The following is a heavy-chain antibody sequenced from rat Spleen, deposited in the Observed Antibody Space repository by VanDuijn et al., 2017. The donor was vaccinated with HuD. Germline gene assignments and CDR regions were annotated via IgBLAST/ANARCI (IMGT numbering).Heavy chain of an antibody. J-gene: IGHJ4*01. CDR1: GFTFNKYW. Sequence: EVQLVESDGGLVQPGRSLKLSCVASGFTFNKYWMTWIRQAPKKGLEWVAYISYNGGSTYYRDSVKGRFTISRDNAKSTLYLQMNSLRSEDTATYYWARVDGYYRTMDAWGQGTSVTVSS. V-gene: IGHV5-31*01. CDR2: ISYNGGST. D-gene: IGHD1-12*03. CDR3: ARVDGYYRTMDA.